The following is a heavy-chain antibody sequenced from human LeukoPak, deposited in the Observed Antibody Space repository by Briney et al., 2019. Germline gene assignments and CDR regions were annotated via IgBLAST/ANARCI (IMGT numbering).Heavy chain of an antibody. CDR3: ARAKAGSSGYNFAFDI. CDR1: GGSFSGYH. J-gene: IGHJ3*02. CDR2: INNSGST. V-gene: IGHV4-34*01. Sequence: SQTLSLTCGVYGGSFSGYHWTWIRQPPGKGLEWIGEINNSGSTNYNPSLKSRVITSLDTSKTQLSLKLTSVTAADTAVYYCARAKAGSSGYNFAFDIWGQGTMVTVSS. D-gene: IGHD3-22*01.